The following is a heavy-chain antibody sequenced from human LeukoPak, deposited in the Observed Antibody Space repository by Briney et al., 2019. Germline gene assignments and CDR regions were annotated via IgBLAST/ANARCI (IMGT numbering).Heavy chain of an antibody. J-gene: IGHJ5*02. D-gene: IGHD3-22*01. CDR1: GGSISSYY. CDR3: ARVVTMIVANWFDP. CDR2: IYTSGST. Sequence: SETLSLTCTVSGGSISSYYWSWIRQPAGKGLEWSGRIYTSGSTNYNPSLKSRVTMSVDTSKNQFSLKLSSVTAADTAVYYCARVVTMIVANWFDPRGQGTLVTVSS. V-gene: IGHV4-4*07.